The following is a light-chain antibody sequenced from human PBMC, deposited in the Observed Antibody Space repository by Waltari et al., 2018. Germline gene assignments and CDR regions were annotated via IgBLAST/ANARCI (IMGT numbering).Light chain of an antibody. CDR3: QQYLDTPS. V-gene: IGKV4-1*01. Sequence: DIVMTQSPDSLAVSLGERATITCKSGQSLLFNANNKNYLAWFQQKPGQPPKRLIYWASTRESGVPDRFSGSGSGPDFTLTISSLQPADVAVYYCQQYLDTPSFGPGTRVEIK. J-gene: IGKJ3*01. CDR1: QSLLFNANNKNY. CDR2: WAS.